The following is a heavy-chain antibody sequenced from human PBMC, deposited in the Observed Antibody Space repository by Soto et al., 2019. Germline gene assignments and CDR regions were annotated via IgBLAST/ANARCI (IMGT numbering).Heavy chain of an antibody. J-gene: IGHJ4*02. CDR3: ARSPRSSPYFDY. CDR1: GYTFSNFW. V-gene: IGHV5-51*01. Sequence: GESLKISCQCSGYTFSNFWIAWVRQLPGKGLEYMGIIYPGDSETRYSPSFHGKVTISADRSIGTAYLQWSSLGASDSAFYFCARSPRSSPYFDYWGQGALVTVPQ. CDR2: IYPGDSET. D-gene: IGHD6-13*01.